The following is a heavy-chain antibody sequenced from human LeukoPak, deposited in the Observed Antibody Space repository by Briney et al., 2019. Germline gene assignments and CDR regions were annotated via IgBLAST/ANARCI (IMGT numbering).Heavy chain of an antibody. Sequence: GGSLRLSCAASGFAFSSYWMNWVRQAPGKGLVWVSRIASDGSSTTYADSVKGRFSISRDNAKNTLYLQMNSLRVEDTAVYYCARGRPHGNDYWGQGTLVTVSS. CDR2: IASDGSST. V-gene: IGHV3-74*01. CDR3: ARGRPHGNDY. CDR1: GFAFSSYW. D-gene: IGHD4-23*01. J-gene: IGHJ4*02.